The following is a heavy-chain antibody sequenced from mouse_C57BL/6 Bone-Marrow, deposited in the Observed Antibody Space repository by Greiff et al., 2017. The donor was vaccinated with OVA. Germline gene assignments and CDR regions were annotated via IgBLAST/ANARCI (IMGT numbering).Heavy chain of an antibody. CDR3: ARQDGYVPFDY. Sequence: EVQLQESGGGLVKPGGSLKLSCAASGFTFSSYTMSWVRQTPEKRLEWVATISGGGGNTYYPDSVKGRFTISRDNAKNTLYLQMSSLRSEDTALYYCARQDGYVPFDYWGQGTTLTVSS. CDR1: GFTFSSYT. CDR2: ISGGGGNT. J-gene: IGHJ2*01. V-gene: IGHV5-9*01. D-gene: IGHD2-2*01.